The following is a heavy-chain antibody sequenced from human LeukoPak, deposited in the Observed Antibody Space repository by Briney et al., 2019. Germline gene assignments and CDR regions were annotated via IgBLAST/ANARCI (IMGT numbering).Heavy chain of an antibody. CDR1: GFTFSSYA. CDR3: AKAAPTRGAAGIGYYYYMDV. J-gene: IGHJ6*03. D-gene: IGHD6-13*01. V-gene: IGHV3-23*01. Sequence: GGSLRLSCAASGFTFSSYAMSWVRQAPGKWLEWVSAISGSGGSTYYADSVKGRFTISRDNSKNTLYLQMNSLRAEDTAVYYCAKAAPTRGAAGIGYYYYMDVWGKGTTVTVSS. CDR2: ISGSGGST.